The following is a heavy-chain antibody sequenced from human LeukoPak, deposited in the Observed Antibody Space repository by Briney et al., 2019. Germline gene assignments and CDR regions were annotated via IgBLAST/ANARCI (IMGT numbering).Heavy chain of an antibody. CDR1: GFIFSNNW. CDR3: ARDTSYYYGMDV. V-gene: IGHV3-7*01. CDR2: IKQDGSEK. Sequence: GGSLRLSCAGSGFIFSNNWMSWVRQAPGKGLEWVANIKQDGSEKYYVDSVKGRFTISRDNAKNSLYLQMNSLRAEDTAVYYRARDTSYYYGMDVWGQGTTVTVSS. J-gene: IGHJ6*02.